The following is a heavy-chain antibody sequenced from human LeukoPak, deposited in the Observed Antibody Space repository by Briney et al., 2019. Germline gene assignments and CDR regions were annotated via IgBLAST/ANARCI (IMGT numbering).Heavy chain of an antibody. Sequence: PSETLSLTCTVSGDSISGSSDYWGWIRQPPGKGLEWNGRIYYSGSTYYNPSLKSRVTISVDTSKNQFSLKLSSVTAADTAVYYCARGGQGRIAVADGGFDYWGQGTLVTVSS. D-gene: IGHD6-19*01. V-gene: IGHV4-39*07. CDR2: IYYSGST. CDR3: ARGGQGRIAVADGGFDY. J-gene: IGHJ4*02. CDR1: GDSISGSSDY.